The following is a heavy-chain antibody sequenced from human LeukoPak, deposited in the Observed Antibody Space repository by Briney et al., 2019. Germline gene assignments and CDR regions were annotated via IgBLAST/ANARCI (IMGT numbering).Heavy chain of an antibody. Sequence: PGRSLRLSRAASGFTFSTYAIHWVRQAPGKGLEWVAVISSDGTSKYYAEPVKGRFTFSRDNSKSSLYMQMNGLRTEDTAVYYCARGHYYDTGGYLGYWGQGTLVAVSS. CDR1: GFTFSTYA. J-gene: IGHJ4*02. CDR2: ISSDGTSK. V-gene: IGHV3-30-3*01. CDR3: ARGHYYDTGGYLGY. D-gene: IGHD3-22*01.